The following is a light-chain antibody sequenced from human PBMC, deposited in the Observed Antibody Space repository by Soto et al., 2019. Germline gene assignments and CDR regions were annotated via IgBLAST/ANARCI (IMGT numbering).Light chain of an antibody. CDR2: GAS. CDR1: QSVSSSY. Sequence: EIVLTQSPGTLSLSPGERATLSCRASQSVSSSYLAWYQQKPGQAPRLLIYGASSRATGIPDRFSGSGSGTAFTLTISRLEREDCAVYYCQQYGSSPYTFGQGTKLEIK. V-gene: IGKV3-20*01. J-gene: IGKJ2*01. CDR3: QQYGSSPYT.